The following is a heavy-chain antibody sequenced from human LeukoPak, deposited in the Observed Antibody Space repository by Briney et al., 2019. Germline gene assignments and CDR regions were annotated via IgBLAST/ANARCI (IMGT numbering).Heavy chain of an antibody. D-gene: IGHD5-18*01. Sequence: PGGSLRLSCAASGFTFSSYAMSWVRQAPGKGLEWVSAISGSGGSTYYADSVKGRFTISRDNSKNTLYLQMNSLRAEDTAVYYCARDPGTAMGRALDYWGQGTLVTVSS. CDR3: ARDPGTAMGRALDY. J-gene: IGHJ4*02. V-gene: IGHV3-23*01. CDR1: GFTFSSYA. CDR2: ISGSGGST.